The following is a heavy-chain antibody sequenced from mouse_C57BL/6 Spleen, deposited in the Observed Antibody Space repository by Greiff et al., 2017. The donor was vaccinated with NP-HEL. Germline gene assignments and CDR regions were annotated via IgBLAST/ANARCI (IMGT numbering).Heavy chain of an antibody. CDR1: GFNIKDYY. V-gene: IGHV14-1*01. CDR3: TTGAYYGRPDY. Sequence: EVQLQQSGAELVRPGASVKLSCTASGFNIKDYYMHWVKQRPEQGLEWIGRIDPEDGDTEYAPKFQGKATLTADTSSNPAYLQLSSLTSEDTAVYYCTTGAYYGRPDYWGQGTTLTVSS. CDR2: IDPEDGDT. J-gene: IGHJ2*01. D-gene: IGHD1-1*01.